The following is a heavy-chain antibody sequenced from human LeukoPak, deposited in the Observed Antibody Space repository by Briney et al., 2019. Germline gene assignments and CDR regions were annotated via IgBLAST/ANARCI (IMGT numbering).Heavy chain of an antibody. CDR1: GXSFTSYC. CDR3: ARRGYCSSTSCYSLDY. CDR2: IYPGDSDT. V-gene: IGHV5-51*01. D-gene: IGHD2-2*01. J-gene: IGHJ4*02. Sequence: GESLKISFKGSGXSFTSYCIGWVRQMPGKDLEWMGIIYPGDSDTRYSPSFQGQVTISADKSISTAYLQWSSLRASDTAMYYSARRGYCSSTSCYSLDYWGQGTLVTVSS.